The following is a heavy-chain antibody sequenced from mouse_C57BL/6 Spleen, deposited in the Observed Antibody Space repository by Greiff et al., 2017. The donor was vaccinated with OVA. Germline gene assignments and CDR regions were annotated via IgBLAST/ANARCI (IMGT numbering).Heavy chain of an antibody. CDR1: GYTFTSYW. D-gene: IGHD3-2*02. V-gene: IGHV1-69*01. Sequence: QVQLQQPGAELVMPGASVKLSCKASGYTFTSYWMHWVKQRPGQGLEWIGEIDPSDSYTNYNQKFKGKSTLTVDKSSSTAYMQLSSLTSEDSAVYYCASPDSSGSWFAYWGQGTLVTVSA. CDR2: IDPSDSYT. CDR3: ASPDSSGSWFAY. J-gene: IGHJ3*01.